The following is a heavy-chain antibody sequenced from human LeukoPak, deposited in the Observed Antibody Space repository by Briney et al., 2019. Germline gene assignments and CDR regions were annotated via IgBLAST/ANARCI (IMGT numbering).Heavy chain of an antibody. Sequence: GSLRLSCAASGFTFSSYAMSWVRQAPGKGLEWVSAISGSGGSTYYADSVKGRFTISRDNSKNTLYLQMNSLRAEDTAVYYCARRGYGDYPIDYWGQGTLVTVSS. V-gene: IGHV3-23*01. J-gene: IGHJ4*02. D-gene: IGHD4-17*01. CDR1: GFTFSSYA. CDR3: ARRGYGDYPIDY. CDR2: ISGSGGST.